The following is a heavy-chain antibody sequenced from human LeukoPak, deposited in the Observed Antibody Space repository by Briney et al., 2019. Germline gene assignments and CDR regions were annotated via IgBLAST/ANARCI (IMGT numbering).Heavy chain of an antibody. Sequence: SESLSLTCTVSGGSISSYYWRWIRQPAGKGLEWIGRIYTSGSTNHNPSFKSRVTMSVDTSKNQFSLKLSSVTAADTAVYYCARSFEDCSSTSCYHYYYMDVWGKGTTVTVSS. D-gene: IGHD2-2*01. J-gene: IGHJ6*03. CDR1: GGSISSYY. V-gene: IGHV4-4*07. CDR3: ARSFEDCSSTSCYHYYYMDV. CDR2: IYTSGST.